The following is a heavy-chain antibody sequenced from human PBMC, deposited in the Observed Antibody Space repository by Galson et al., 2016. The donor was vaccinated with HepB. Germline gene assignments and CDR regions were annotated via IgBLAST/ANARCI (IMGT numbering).Heavy chain of an antibody. D-gene: IGHD2/OR15-2a*01. CDR2: ISYDGYNT. V-gene: IGHV3-30*03. Sequence: SLRLSCAASKFTFSDYSLHWVRQAPGKGLEWMAVISYDGYNTYYADSVKGRFTISRDNSNNTLYLQMSSLKTEDTAVYYCARGETFFDHYYALDVWGQGTTVTVSS. J-gene: IGHJ6*02. CDR3: ARGETFFDHYYALDV. CDR1: KFTFSDYS.